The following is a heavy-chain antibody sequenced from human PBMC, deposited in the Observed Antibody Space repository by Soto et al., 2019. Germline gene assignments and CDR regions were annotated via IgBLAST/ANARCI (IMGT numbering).Heavy chain of an antibody. CDR1: GFSLTDVW. D-gene: IGHD5-18*01. Sequence: EVQLVESGGGLVKPGGSLRLSCAVSGFSLTDVWMNWVRQAPGKGLEWVGRIKSKAAGGTTDYAAPVKGRLTILRDDSKNTLYLQMDSLIIEDTAVYFCSHGYGQYFNSWGQGTLVTVSS. V-gene: IGHV3-15*07. CDR3: SHGYGQYFNS. CDR2: IKSKAAGGTT. J-gene: IGHJ4*02.